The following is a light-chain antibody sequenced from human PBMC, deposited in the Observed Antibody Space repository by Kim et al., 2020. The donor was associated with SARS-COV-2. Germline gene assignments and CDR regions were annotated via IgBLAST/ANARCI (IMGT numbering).Light chain of an antibody. CDR2: RNN. CDR1: TTNIGTYY. Sequence: GQRVTLSCSGSTTNIGTYYLYWYQQLPGTAPKLLIYRNNQRPSGVPDRFSGSRSDTSASLAISGLRSEDEGDYYCSAWDNSLSAVLFGGGTQLTVL. J-gene: IGLJ2*01. V-gene: IGLV1-47*01. CDR3: SAWDNSLSAVL.